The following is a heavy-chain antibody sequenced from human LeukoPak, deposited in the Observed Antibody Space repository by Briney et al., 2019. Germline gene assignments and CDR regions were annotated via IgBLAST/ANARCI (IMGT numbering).Heavy chain of an antibody. CDR2: IRLGGGLT. D-gene: IGHD3-10*01. CDR3: ARKITMVRGPLIKGYFDL. Sequence: PGGSLRFSCSGSGFTFMNYVMAGVRQAPGKGLEWVSSIRLGGGLTHSADPVKGRFIISRDMNTLFLQMNNLRPEDTAMYYCARKITMVRGPLIKGYFDLWGRGTLVSVSS. CDR1: GFTFMNYV. V-gene: IGHV3-23*01. J-gene: IGHJ2*01.